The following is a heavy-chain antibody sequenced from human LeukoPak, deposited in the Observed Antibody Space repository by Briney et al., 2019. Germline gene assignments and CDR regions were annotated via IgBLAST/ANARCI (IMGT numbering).Heavy chain of an antibody. CDR1: GFTFSSYA. Sequence: GRSLRLSCAAPGFTFSSYAMHWVRQAPGKGLEWVAVISYDGSNKYYADSVKGRFTISRDNSMNTLYLQMNNVRAEDAAIYFCARRGSEWNSYFYPMDVWGQGTTVTVSS. CDR3: ARRGSEWNSYFYPMDV. CDR2: ISYDGSNK. D-gene: IGHD3-3*01. J-gene: IGHJ6*02. V-gene: IGHV3-30*04.